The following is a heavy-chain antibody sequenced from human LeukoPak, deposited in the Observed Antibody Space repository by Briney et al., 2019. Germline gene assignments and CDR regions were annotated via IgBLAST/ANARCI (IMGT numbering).Heavy chain of an antibody. V-gene: IGHV3-48*01. J-gene: IGHJ4*02. CDR1: GFTFSSYS. CDR3: ARPYDFWSGYPSDY. CDR2: ISSSSSTI. D-gene: IGHD3-3*01. Sequence: PGGSLRLSCAASGFTFSSYSMNWVRQAPGKGLEWVSYISSSSSTIYYADSVKGRFTISRDNAKNSLYLQMNSLRAEDTAVYYCARPYDFWSGYPSDYWGQGTLVTVSS.